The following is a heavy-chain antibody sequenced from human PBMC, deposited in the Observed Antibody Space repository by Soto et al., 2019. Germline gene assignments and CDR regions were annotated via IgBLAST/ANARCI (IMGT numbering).Heavy chain of an antibody. V-gene: IGHV1-69*13. J-gene: IGHJ6*01. CDR2: IIPIFGTA. Sequence: SVKVSCKAPVGSFSSYAISWVLQSPGQGLEWMGGIIPIFGTANYAQKFQGRVTITAVESTSTAYMELSSLRAADPAVYYSEIDVGLVSARSDFYGMDVWGEWTTVT. CDR3: EIDVGLVSARSDFYGMDV. D-gene: IGHD1-26*01. CDR1: VGSFSSYA.